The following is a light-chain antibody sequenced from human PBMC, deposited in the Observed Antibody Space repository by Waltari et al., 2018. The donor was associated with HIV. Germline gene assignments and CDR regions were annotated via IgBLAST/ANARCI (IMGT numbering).Light chain of an antibody. CDR3: QQSGSSPYT. V-gene: IGKV3-20*01. CDR2: GAS. Sequence: EIVLTQSPGTLSLSPGERVTLSCRASQSVSSNYLAWYQQKAGQAPRLLIYGASNRATGIPDRITGSGSGTDFTLTISGLEPEDFAVYYCQQSGSSPYTFGQGTKLEIK. CDR1: QSVSSNY. J-gene: IGKJ2*01.